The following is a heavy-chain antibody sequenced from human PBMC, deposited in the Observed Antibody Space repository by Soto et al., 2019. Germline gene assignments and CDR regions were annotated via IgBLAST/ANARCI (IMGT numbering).Heavy chain of an antibody. CDR2: IYHSGST. D-gene: IGHD2-15*01. CDR3: ARGIVVVVAATRVSWFDP. Sequence: PSETLSLTCAVSGGSISSSNWWSWVRQPPGKGLEWIGEIYHSGSTNYNPSLKSRVTISVDKSKNQFSLKLSSVTAADTAVYYCARGIVVVVAATRVSWFDPWGQGTLVTVSS. CDR1: GGSISSSNW. J-gene: IGHJ5*02. V-gene: IGHV4-4*02.